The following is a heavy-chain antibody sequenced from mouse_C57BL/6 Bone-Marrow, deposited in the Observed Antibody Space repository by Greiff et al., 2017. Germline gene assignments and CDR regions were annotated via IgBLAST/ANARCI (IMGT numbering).Heavy chain of an antibody. J-gene: IGHJ2*01. D-gene: IGHD1-1*01. CDR3: ARKGLYGSRRYYFDY. CDR2: IYPSDSET. Sequence: QVQLQQPGAELVRPGSSVKLSCKASGYTFTSYWMDWVKQRPGQGLEWIGNIYPSDSETHYNQKFKDKATLTVDKSSSTAYMQLSSLTSEDSAVYYCARKGLYGSRRYYFDYWGQGTTLTVSS. CDR1: GYTFTSYW. V-gene: IGHV1-61*01.